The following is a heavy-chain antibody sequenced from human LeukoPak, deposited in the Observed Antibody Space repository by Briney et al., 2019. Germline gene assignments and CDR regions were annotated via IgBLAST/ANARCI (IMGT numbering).Heavy chain of an antibody. CDR3: ARPRERVVVRPYYYYYMDV. V-gene: IGHV1-69*13. CDR2: IIPIFGTA. J-gene: IGHJ6*03. CDR1: GGTFSSYA. Sequence: ASVKVSCKASGGTFSSYAISWVRQAPGQGLEWMGGIIPIFGTANYAQKFQGRGTITADESTSTAYMELSSLRSEDTAVYYCARPRERVVVRPYYYYYMDVWGKGTTVTVSS. D-gene: IGHD3-10*01.